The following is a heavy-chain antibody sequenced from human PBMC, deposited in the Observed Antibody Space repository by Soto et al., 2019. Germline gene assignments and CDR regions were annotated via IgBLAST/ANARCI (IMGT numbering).Heavy chain of an antibody. CDR3: AKVGSPYDYVGGSYRPNWFDP. D-gene: IGHD3-16*02. CDR1: GFTFSSYA. V-gene: IGHV3-23*01. J-gene: IGHJ5*02. Sequence: EVQLLESGGGLVQPGGSLRLSCAASGFTFSSYAMSWVRQAPGKGLEWVSAISGSGGSTYYADSVKGRFTISRDNSKNTLYLQMNSLRAEDTAVYYCAKVGSPYDYVGGSYRPNWFDPWGQGTLVTVSS. CDR2: ISGSGGST.